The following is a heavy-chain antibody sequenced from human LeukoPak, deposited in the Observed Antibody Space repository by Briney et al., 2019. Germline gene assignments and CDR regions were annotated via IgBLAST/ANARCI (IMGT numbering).Heavy chain of an antibody. J-gene: IGHJ4*02. Sequence: SETLSLTCAVYGGSFSGYYWSWIRQPPGKGLEWIGEINHSGSTNYNPSLKSRVTISVDTSKNQFSLKLSSVTAADTAVYYCARGVNVVDYWGQGTLVTVSS. V-gene: IGHV4-34*01. CDR1: GGSFSGYY. CDR2: INHSGST. CDR3: ARGVNVVDY.